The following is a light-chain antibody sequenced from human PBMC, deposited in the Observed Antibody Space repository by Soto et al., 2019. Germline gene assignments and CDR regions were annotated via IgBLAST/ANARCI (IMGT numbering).Light chain of an antibody. V-gene: IGLV2-14*03. CDR3: SSYTTTNTLWV. Sequence: QSVLTQPASVSGSPGQSITISCTGTSSDVGAYDYVSWYQQNPGKAPKLIISDVSDRPSGVSNRFSGSKSGNTASLTISGLQAEDEADYFCSSYTTTNTLWVFGGGTKLTVL. CDR2: DVS. CDR1: SSDVGAYDY. J-gene: IGLJ3*02.